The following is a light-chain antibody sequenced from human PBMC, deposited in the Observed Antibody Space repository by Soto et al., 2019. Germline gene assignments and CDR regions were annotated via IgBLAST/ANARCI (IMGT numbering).Light chain of an antibody. CDR3: CSFSTTGAHWV. Sequence: QSVLTQPASVSGSPGQSITISCTGTSSDVGSHNLVSWYQHHPANAPKLMVYEASKRPSGVSDRFSGSKSGNTASLTISGLQGEDEADYFRCSFSTTGAHWVFGGGTKLTVL. J-gene: IGLJ3*02. V-gene: IGLV2-23*01. CDR1: SSDVGSHNL. CDR2: EAS.